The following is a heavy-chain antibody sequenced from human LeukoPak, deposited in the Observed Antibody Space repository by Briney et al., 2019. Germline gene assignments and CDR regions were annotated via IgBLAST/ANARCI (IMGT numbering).Heavy chain of an antibody. V-gene: IGHV4-30-4*08. Sequence: SQTLSLTCTVSGGSISSGDYYWSWIRQPPGKGLEWIGYIYYSGSNYYNPSLKRRVTASVDTSKNQFSLKLSSVTAADTAVYYCARVPNYYGSGKDAFDIWGQGTMVTVSS. J-gene: IGHJ3*02. CDR2: IYYSGSN. CDR1: GGSISSGDYY. D-gene: IGHD3-10*01. CDR3: ARVPNYYGSGKDAFDI.